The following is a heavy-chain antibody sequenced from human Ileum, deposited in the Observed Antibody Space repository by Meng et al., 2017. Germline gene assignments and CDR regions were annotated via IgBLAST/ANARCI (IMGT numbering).Heavy chain of an antibody. CDR1: GGSISGYY. V-gene: IGHV4-59*08. CDR2: VYYSGST. Sequence: QVQLQESGPGLVKPSETLSLTCTVSGGSISGYYWGWIRQPPGKGLEWIGYVYYSGSTNYNPSLKSRVAISVDTPRNQFSLRLSSVTAADTAVYYCARHALSVAAAGTDLDSWGQGALVTVSS. D-gene: IGHD6-13*01. CDR3: ARHALSVAAAGTDLDS. J-gene: IGHJ4*02.